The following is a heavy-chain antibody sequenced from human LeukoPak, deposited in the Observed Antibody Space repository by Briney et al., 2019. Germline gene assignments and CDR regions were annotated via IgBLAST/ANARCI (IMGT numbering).Heavy chain of an antibody. CDR3: ARDPYSSSWYGYYYYGMDV. CDR1: GDSVSSNSAA. CDR2: TYYRSKWYN. J-gene: IGHJ6*02. D-gene: IGHD6-13*01. Sequence: SQTLSLTCAISGDSVSSNSAAWNWIRQSPSRGLEWLGRTYYRSKWYNDYAVSVKSRITINPDTSKNQFSLQLNSVTPEDTAVYYCARDPYSSSWYGYYYYGMDVWGQGTTVTVSS. V-gene: IGHV6-1*01.